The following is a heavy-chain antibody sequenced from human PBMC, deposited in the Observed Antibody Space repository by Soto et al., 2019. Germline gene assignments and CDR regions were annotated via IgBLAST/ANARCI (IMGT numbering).Heavy chain of an antibody. D-gene: IGHD2-2*01. Sequence: GGSLRLSSPAAGSPFRTYGMNWVRPAPGKGLEWVSSISNSGDYIYYADSVQGRFTISRDNAKNSLYLQMNSLRAEDTAVYFCARDESAGSSIRYWGQGIPVTVSS. CDR2: ISNSGDYI. CDR1: GSPFRTYG. CDR3: ARDESAGSSIRY. J-gene: IGHJ4*02. V-gene: IGHV3-21*01.